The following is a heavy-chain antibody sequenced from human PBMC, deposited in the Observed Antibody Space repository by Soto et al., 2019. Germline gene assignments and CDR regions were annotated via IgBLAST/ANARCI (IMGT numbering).Heavy chain of an antibody. J-gene: IGHJ5*02. CDR3: ARSSGGNFGVIIEATNWFAP. CDR1: RDTFTSYY. V-gene: IGHV1-46*01. D-gene: IGHD5-12*01. CDR2: INPHGGST. Sequence: ASVKVSCKAPRDTFTSYYINWVRQAPGQGLERMGVINPHGGSTAYAQKFKGRVTLTRDTSASTVYMEVSSLTSEDTAMYYCARSSGGNFGVIIEATNWFAPSGQGTLGTVSS.